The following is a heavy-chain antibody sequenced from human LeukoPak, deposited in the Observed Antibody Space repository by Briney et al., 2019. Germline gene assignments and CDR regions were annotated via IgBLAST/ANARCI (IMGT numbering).Heavy chain of an antibody. Sequence: GGSLRLSCAASGFIFCSYGMHWVRQAPGKGLEWVAFIRYDGSNKYYADSVKGRFTISRDNAKNSLYLQMNSLRAEDTALYYCARGGVTIFGVVTTPDYWGQGTLVTVSS. CDR2: IRYDGSNK. CDR3: ARGGVTIFGVVTTPDY. J-gene: IGHJ4*02. V-gene: IGHV3-30*02. D-gene: IGHD3-3*01. CDR1: GFIFCSYG.